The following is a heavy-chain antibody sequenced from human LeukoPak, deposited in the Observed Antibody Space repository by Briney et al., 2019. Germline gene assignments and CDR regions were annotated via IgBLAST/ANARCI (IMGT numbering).Heavy chain of an antibody. CDR2: IIPIFGTA. Sequence: SVKVSCKASGGTFSSYAISWVRQAPGQGLEWMGGIIPIFGTANYAQKFQGRVTITADESTSTAYMELSSLRSEDTAVYYCARASVFGPRGIYNFDYWGQGTLVTVSS. D-gene: IGHD3-10*02. J-gene: IGHJ4*02. V-gene: IGHV1-69*13. CDR1: GGTFSSYA. CDR3: ARASVFGPRGIYNFDY.